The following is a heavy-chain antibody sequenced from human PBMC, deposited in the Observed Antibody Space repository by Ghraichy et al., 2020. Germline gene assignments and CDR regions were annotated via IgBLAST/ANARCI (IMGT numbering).Heavy chain of an antibody. V-gene: IGHV3-23*01. CDR1: GFTFSSYA. CDR3: ARELSGSYIDY. CDR2: ISGSGGRT. D-gene: IGHD3-10*01. J-gene: IGHJ4*02. Sequence: LSLTCAASGFTFSSYAMSWVRQAPGKGLEWVSGISGSGGRTYYADSVKGRFTISRDNSKNTLYLQMNSLRAEDTAVYYCARELSGSYIDYWGQGTLVTVSS.